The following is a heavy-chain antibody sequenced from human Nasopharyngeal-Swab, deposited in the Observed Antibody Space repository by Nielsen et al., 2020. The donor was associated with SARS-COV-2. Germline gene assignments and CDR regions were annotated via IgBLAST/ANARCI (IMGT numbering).Heavy chain of an antibody. V-gene: IGHV4-31*03. J-gene: IGHJ6*02. CDR1: GGSISSGGYY. D-gene: IGHD6-6*01. Sequence: SETLSLTCTFSGGSISSGGYYWSWIRQHPGKGLEWIGYIYYSGSTYYNPSLKSRVTISVDTSKNQFSLKLSSVTAADTAVYYCARDRSSSPNYYYYYYGMDVWGQGTTVTVSS. CDR2: IYYSGST. CDR3: ARDRSSSPNYYYYYYGMDV.